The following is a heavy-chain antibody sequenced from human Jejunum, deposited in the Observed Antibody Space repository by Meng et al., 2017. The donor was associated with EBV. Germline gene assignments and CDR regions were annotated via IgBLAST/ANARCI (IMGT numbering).Heavy chain of an antibody. V-gene: IGHV3-11*01. J-gene: IGHJ4*02. CDR2: IRSDDAGI. Sequence: QWQAVESWGGLVNPGGSLRLSCAASGISFSDSTMTWVRQAPGTGLEWLSYIRSDDAGIFYADSVKGRFTMSKDYAKNSVFLQMNSLRVEDTAMYYCARGAGNGWLDYWGQGSLVTVAS. D-gene: IGHD6-19*01. CDR1: GISFSDST. CDR3: ARGAGNGWLDY.